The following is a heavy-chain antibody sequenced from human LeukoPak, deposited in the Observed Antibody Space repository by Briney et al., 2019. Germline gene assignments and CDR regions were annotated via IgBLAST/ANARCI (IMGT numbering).Heavy chain of an antibody. D-gene: IGHD3-10*02. CDR2: ISSSSSTI. CDR3: AELGTTMIGGV. Sequence: GGSLRLSCAASGFTLSSYSMNWVRQAPGKGLEWVSYISSSSSTIYYADSVKGRFTISRDNAKNSLYLQMNSLRVEDTAVYYCAELGTTMIGGVWGKGTTVTISS. J-gene: IGHJ6*04. V-gene: IGHV3-48*01. CDR1: GFTLSSYS.